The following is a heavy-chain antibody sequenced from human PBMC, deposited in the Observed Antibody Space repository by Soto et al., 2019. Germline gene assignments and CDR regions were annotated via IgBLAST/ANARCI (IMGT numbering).Heavy chain of an antibody. D-gene: IGHD3-9*01. J-gene: IGHJ4*02. CDR2: INPNGGST. CDR3: ARVRAYDILTGYSYYFDY. CDR1: GYTLTNFY. Sequence: ASVKVSCKASGYTLTNFYIHWVRQAPGQGLEWMGIINPNGGSTNYAHNFQGRVTITRDTSTSTVYMDLSSLRSDDTAVYYCARVRAYDILTGYSYYFDYWGQGILVTVSS. V-gene: IGHV1-46*01.